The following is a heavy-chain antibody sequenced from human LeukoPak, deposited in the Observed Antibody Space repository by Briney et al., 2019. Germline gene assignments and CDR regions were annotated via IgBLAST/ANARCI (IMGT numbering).Heavy chain of an antibody. Sequence: PSKTLSLTCAVYGGSFSGYYWSWIRQPPGKGLEWIGEINHSGSTNYNPSLKSRVTISVDTSKNQFSLKLSSVTAADTAVYYCARGVEAAAVDYYYYMDVWGKGTTVTVSS. CDR3: ARGVEAAAVDYYYYMDV. CDR2: INHSGST. J-gene: IGHJ6*03. CDR1: GGSFSGYY. D-gene: IGHD6-13*01. V-gene: IGHV4-34*01.